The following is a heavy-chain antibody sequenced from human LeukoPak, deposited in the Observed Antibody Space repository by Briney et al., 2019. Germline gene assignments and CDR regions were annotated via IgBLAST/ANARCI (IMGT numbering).Heavy chain of an antibody. V-gene: IGHV4-59*08. CDR3: ARHYYDSGWLYYFGY. D-gene: IGHD6-19*01. J-gene: IGHJ4*02. CDR1: GGSINTDY. Sequence: SETLSLTCSVSGGSINTDYWSWIRQPPGKGLEWIGFVYYIGSTNYNPSLKSRVTISVDTSRNQFSLRLSSVTAADSAVYYCARHYYDSGWLYYFGYWGQGTLVTVSS. CDR2: VYYIGST.